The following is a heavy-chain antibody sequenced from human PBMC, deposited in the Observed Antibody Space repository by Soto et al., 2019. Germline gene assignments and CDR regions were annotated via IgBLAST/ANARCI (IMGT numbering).Heavy chain of an antibody. Sequence: EASVKVSCKASGYTFTSYDINWVRQATGQGLEWMGWMNPNSGNTGYAQKFQGRVTMTRNTSISTAYMELSSLRSEDTAVYYCAREGDYGGGYYYYYYMDVWGKGTTVTVSS. CDR1: GYTFTSYD. CDR3: AREGDYGGGYYYYYYMDV. D-gene: IGHD4-17*01. V-gene: IGHV1-8*01. J-gene: IGHJ6*03. CDR2: MNPNSGNT.